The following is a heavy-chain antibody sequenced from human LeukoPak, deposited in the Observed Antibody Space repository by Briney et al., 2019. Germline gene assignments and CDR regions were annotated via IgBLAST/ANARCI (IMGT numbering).Heavy chain of an antibody. J-gene: IGHJ3*02. CDR2: ISSSSSYI. Sequence: GGSLRLSCAASGFTFSSYSMNWVRQAPGKGLEWVSSISSSSSYIYYADPVKGRFTISRDNAKNSLYLQMNSLRAEDTAVYYCARDKGIVYAFDIWGQGTMITVSS. CDR1: GFTFSSYS. D-gene: IGHD1-26*01. V-gene: IGHV3-21*01. CDR3: ARDKGIVYAFDI.